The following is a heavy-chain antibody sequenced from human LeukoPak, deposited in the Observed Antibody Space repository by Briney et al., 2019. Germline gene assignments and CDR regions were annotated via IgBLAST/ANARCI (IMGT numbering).Heavy chain of an antibody. Sequence: ASVKVSCKASGYTFTSYDINWVRQATGQGLEWMGWMNPNSGNTNYAQNLQGRVTMTTDTSTSTAYMELRSLRSDDTAVYYCARDYGPLIPYYYYMDVWGKGTTVTVSS. CDR1: GYTFTSYD. D-gene: IGHD4-17*01. J-gene: IGHJ6*03. CDR2: MNPNSGNT. CDR3: ARDYGPLIPYYYYMDV. V-gene: IGHV1-18*01.